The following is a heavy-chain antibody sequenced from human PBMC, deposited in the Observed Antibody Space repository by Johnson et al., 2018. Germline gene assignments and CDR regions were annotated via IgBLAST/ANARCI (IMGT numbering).Heavy chain of an antibody. CDR3: ARDAGYSSVPGDYYYYYYMDV. J-gene: IGHJ6*03. Sequence: VQLQESGGGLVQPGGSMRLSCAASGFTFSSYWKPGVRQAPGKGLVWVSRINSDGSSTSYADSVKGRFTISRDNHKTTQNLQMNSLRAEDTAVYDCARDAGYSSVPGDYYYYYYMDVWGKGATVTVSS. CDR1: GFTFSSYW. CDR2: INSDGSST. D-gene: IGHD6-19*01. V-gene: IGHV3-74*01.